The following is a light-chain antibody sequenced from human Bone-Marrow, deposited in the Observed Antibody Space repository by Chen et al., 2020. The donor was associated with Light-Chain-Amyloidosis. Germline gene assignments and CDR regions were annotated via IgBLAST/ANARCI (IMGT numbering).Light chain of an antibody. V-gene: IGLV3-10*01. CDR2: EDS. Sequence: SYELTQPPSVSVSPGQTARITCSGDDLPTKYAYWYQQKSGQAPVLVIYEDSKRPSGIPERFSGSSSGTMATLTISGAQVEDEADYYCYSTDSSAGKVFGGGTQLTVL. J-gene: IGLJ3*02. CDR3: YSTDSSAGKV. CDR1: DLPTKY.